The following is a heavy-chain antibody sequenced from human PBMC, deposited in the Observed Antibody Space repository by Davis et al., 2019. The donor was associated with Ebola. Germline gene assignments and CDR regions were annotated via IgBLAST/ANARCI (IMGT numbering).Heavy chain of an antibody. V-gene: IGHV6-1*01. D-gene: IGHD1-7*01. J-gene: IGHJ4*02. CDR3: ARDRGTLGFDY. Sequence: MPSETLSLTCAISGDSVSSNSALWIWIRQSPSRGLEWLGRTYYRSKWYNDYAVSVKSRITINPDTSKNQFSLLLNSVTPEDTAVYYCARDRGTLGFDYWGQGTLVTVSS. CDR2: TYYRSKWYN. CDR1: GDSVSSNSAL.